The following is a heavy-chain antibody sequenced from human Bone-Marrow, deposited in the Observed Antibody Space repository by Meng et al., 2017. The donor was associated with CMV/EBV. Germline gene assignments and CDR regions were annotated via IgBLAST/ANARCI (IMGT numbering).Heavy chain of an antibody. Sequence: GGSLRLSCAASGFTVSSNYMSWVRQAPGKGLEWVSVIYSGGSTYYADSVKGRFTISRDNSKNTLYLQMNSLRAEDTAVYYCASYDSSGLHFDYCGQGTLVAVSS. CDR2: IYSGGST. CDR3: ASYDSSGLHFDY. D-gene: IGHD3-22*01. CDR1: GFTVSSNY. V-gene: IGHV3-53*01. J-gene: IGHJ4*02.